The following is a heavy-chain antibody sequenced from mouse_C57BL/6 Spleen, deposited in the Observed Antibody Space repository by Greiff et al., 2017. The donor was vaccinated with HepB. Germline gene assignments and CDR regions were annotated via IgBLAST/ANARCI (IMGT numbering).Heavy chain of an antibody. Sequence: VKLQESGAELARPGASVKLSCKASGYTFTSYGISWVKQRTGQGLEWIGEIYPRSGNTYYNEKFKGKATLTADKSSSTAYMELRSLTSEDSAVYFCARSLIYYYGSSYFDYWGQGTTLTVSS. CDR2: IYPRSGNT. CDR1: GYTFTSYG. D-gene: IGHD1-1*01. CDR3: ARSLIYYYGSSYFDY. V-gene: IGHV1-81*01. J-gene: IGHJ2*01.